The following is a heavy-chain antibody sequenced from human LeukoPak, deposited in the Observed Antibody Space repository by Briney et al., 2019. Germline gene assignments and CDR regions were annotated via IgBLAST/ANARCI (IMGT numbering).Heavy chain of an antibody. CDR1: DFTLSTYG. CDR2: ISGGGGST. Sequence: GGSLRLSCAASDFTLSTYGMSWVRQAPGKGLEWVSSISGGGGSTYYADSVKGRFTISRDNSKNTLYLQMNSLRAEDTAIYYCAKESSLLRGPTVIYYFDFWGQGTLVTVSS. V-gene: IGHV3-23*01. J-gene: IGHJ4*02. CDR3: AKESSLLRGPTVIYYFDF. D-gene: IGHD3-10*01.